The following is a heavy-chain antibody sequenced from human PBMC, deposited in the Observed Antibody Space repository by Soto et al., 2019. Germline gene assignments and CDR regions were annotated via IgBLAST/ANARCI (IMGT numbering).Heavy chain of an antibody. D-gene: IGHD6-13*01. V-gene: IGHV5-51*01. CDR1: GYTFCNFW. J-gene: IGHJ4*02. CDR3: ARSPRSSPYFDY. Sequence: XESLRISCQCSGYTFCNFWLGWVRQLPGKGLEWMGIIYPGDHETRYSPSFHGKVTISADKSINTAYLQWNSLEASDTAFYFCARSPRSSPYFDYWGQGALVTVPS. CDR2: IYPGDHET.